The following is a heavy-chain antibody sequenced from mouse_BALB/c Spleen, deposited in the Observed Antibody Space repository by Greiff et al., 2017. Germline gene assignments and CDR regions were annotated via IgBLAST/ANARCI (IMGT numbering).Heavy chain of an antibody. V-gene: IGHV1-9*01. CDR2: ILPGSGST. J-gene: IGHJ4*01. CDR3: ASGDYYYAMDY. CDR1: GYTFSSYW. Sequence: QVQLKESGAELMKPGASVKISCKATGYTFSSYWIEWVKQRPGHGLEWIGEILPGSGSTNYNEKFKGKATFTADTSSNTAYMQLSSLTSEDSAVYYCASGDYYYAMDYWGQGTSVTVSS.